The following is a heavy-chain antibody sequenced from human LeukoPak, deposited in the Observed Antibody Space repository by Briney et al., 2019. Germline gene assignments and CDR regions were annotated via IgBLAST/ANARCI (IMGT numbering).Heavy chain of an antibody. CDR2: IYPSDSDT. V-gene: IGHV5-51*01. Sequence: GESLKISCKGSGYTFTNYWIGWVRQMPGKGLEWMGMIYPSDSDTRYSPSFQGQVTISGDKSISTVYLQWSSLKASDTAMYYCARVDLYCSSTSCYSFDYWGQGTLVTVSS. CDR3: ARVDLYCSSTSCYSFDY. D-gene: IGHD2-2*01. CDR1: GYTFTNYW. J-gene: IGHJ4*02.